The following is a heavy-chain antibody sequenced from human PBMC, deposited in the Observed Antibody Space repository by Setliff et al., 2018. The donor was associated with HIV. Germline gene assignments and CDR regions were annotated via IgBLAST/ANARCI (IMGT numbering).Heavy chain of an antibody. CDR1: GFTFSDYN. Sequence: PGGSLRLSCAMSGFTFSDYNIYWVRQSPAKGLEWVALIWIDGNRKEYADSVKGRFTISRDNSKNTLYLQMNSLGAEDTAVYYCAKAPYARSNWFDPWGQGTLVTVSS. D-gene: IGHD4-17*01. J-gene: IGHJ5*02. V-gene: IGHV3-33*06. CDR3: AKAPYARSNWFDP. CDR2: IWIDGNRK.